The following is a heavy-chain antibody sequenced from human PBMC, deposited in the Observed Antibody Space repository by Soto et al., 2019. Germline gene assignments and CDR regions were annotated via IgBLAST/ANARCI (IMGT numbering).Heavy chain of an antibody. J-gene: IGHJ3*02. V-gene: IGHV3-13*01. CDR2: IGTAGDT. CDR1: GFTFSSYD. CDR3: ARGYYDYIWGSPKGNDAFEI. D-gene: IGHD3-16*01. Sequence: GGSLRLSCAASGFTFSSYDMHWVRQATGKGLEWVSAIGTAGDTYYPGSVKGRFTISRENAKNSLYLQMNSLRAGDTAVYYCARGYYDYIWGSPKGNDAFEIWGQGTMVTVSS.